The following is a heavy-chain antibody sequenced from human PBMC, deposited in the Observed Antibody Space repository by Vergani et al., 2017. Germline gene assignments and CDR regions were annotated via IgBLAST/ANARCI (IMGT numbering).Heavy chain of an antibody. CDR3: ARVTDLMITFGGVIV. CDR1: GFTFSSYS. D-gene: IGHD3-16*02. V-gene: IGHV3-48*01. CDR2: ISSSSSTI. Sequence: EVQLVESGGGLVQPGGSLRLSCAASGFTFSSYSMNWVRQAPGKGLEWVSYISSSSSTIYYADSVKGRFTISRDNAKNSLYLQMNSLRAEDTAVYYCARVTDLMITFGGVIVWGQGTLVTVSS. J-gene: IGHJ4*02.